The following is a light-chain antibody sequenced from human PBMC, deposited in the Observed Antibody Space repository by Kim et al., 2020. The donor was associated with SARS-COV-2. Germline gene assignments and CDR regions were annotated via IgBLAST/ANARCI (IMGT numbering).Light chain of an antibody. J-gene: IGKJ2*01. V-gene: IGKV3-15*01. CDR2: STS. Sequence: SVSTGKRAPLSHRASQCVRSHIAWSPQNSGQSPRLHIYSTSHRPTGIPAVFSDSVSETEFTLPISSIQSEVCPVFYCQPYNLWPYIFGQETKLEI. CDR1: QCVRSH. CDR3: QPYNLWPYI.